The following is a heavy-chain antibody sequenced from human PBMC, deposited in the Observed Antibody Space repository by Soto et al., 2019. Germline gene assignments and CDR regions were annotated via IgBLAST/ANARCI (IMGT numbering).Heavy chain of an antibody. Sequence: AASVKVSCKASGGTFSSYTISWVRQAPGQGLEWMGRIIPILGIANYAQKFQGRVTITADKSTSTAYMELSSLRSEDTAVYYCARSRRTNKRFLEWPDAFDIWGQGTMVTVSS. V-gene: IGHV1-69*02. J-gene: IGHJ3*02. D-gene: IGHD3-3*01. CDR2: IIPILGIA. CDR3: ARSRRTNKRFLEWPDAFDI. CDR1: GGTFSSYT.